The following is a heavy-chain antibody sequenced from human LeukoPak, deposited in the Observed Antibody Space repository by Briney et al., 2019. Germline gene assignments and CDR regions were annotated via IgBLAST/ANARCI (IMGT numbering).Heavy chain of an antibody. CDR3: AGDTHSSNWYDH. J-gene: IGHJ5*02. CDR2: IYNDGNT. V-gene: IGHV3-53*01. Sequence: GGSLRLSCAASGFTFSSYAMHWVRQAPGKGLEWVSFIYNDGNTYYADSMKGRFSISRDSSRNTLYLQMNSLRVEDTAVYYCAGDTHSSNWYDHWGQRTLVTVSS. CDR1: GFTFSSYA. D-gene: IGHD6-13*01.